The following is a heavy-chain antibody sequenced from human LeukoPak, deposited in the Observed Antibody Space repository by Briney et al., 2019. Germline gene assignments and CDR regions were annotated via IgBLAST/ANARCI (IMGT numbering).Heavy chain of an antibody. J-gene: IGHJ4*02. CDR1: GGSISSSSYY. CDR3: ARLRYSQAFDY. D-gene: IGHD1-1*01. V-gene: IGHV4-39*01. Sequence: SETLSLTCTVSGGSISSSSYYWGWIRQPPGKGLEWIGSIYYSGSTYYNPSLKSRVTISVDTSKNQFSLKLSSVTAADTAVYYCARLRYSQAFDYWGQGTLVTVSS. CDR2: IYYSGST.